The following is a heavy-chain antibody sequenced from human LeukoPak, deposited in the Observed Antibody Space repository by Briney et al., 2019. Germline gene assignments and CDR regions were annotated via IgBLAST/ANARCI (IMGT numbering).Heavy chain of an antibody. CDR1: GGSISSGDYY. Sequence: SQTLSLTCTVSGGSISSGDYYWSWIRQPPGKGLEWIGYIYYSGSTYYNPSLKSRVTISVDTSKNQFSLKLSSVTAADTAVYYCARCLLPYDFYYFDCWGQGTLVTVSS. V-gene: IGHV4-30-4*01. D-gene: IGHD3-3*01. CDR2: IYYSGST. J-gene: IGHJ4*02. CDR3: ARCLLPYDFYYFDC.